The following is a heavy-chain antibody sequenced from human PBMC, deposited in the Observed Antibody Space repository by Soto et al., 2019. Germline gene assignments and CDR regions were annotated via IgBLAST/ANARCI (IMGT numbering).Heavy chain of an antibody. Sequence: QVQLVQSGAEVKKPGASVKVSCKASGYTFTNFYLHWVRQAPGQGLEWVGIINPTGGDTSYAQKFQGRVTMTRDTSTSTVYMELSSLRSEDTAVYYCARGEGSEYNWAQYYYGMDVWGQGTTVTVSS. CDR1: GYTFTNFY. CDR2: INPTGGDT. V-gene: IGHV1-46*01. J-gene: IGHJ6*02. D-gene: IGHD1-1*01. CDR3: ARGEGSEYNWAQYYYGMDV.